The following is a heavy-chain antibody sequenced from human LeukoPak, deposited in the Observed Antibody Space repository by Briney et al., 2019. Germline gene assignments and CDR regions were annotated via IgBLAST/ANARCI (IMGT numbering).Heavy chain of an antibody. CDR3: AKDTGTSQNWFDP. Sequence: PGGSLRLSCAASGFSFGSYGLSWVRQAPGKGLQWVSYISGNGGTTYYADSVKGRFTISRDNSKNTLYLQMNSLRAEDTAVYYCAKDTGTSQNWFDPWGQGTLVTVSS. CDR1: GFSFGSYG. J-gene: IGHJ5*02. D-gene: IGHD1-14*01. CDR2: ISGNGGTT. V-gene: IGHV3-23*01.